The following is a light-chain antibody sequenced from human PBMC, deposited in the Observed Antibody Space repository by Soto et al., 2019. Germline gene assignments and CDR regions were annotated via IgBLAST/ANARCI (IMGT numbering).Light chain of an antibody. CDR3: SSYTLRNIVV. V-gene: IGLV2-14*01. CDR2: DVS. J-gene: IGLJ1*01. Sequence: QSALTQPDSVSGSPGQSVTISCTGTSSDIGAHPYASWYQHHPGKAPKLLIYDVSSRPSGVSDRFSGSKSGSTASLTISGLQAEDEAHYYCSSYTLRNIVVLGTGTKV. CDR1: SSDIGAHPY.